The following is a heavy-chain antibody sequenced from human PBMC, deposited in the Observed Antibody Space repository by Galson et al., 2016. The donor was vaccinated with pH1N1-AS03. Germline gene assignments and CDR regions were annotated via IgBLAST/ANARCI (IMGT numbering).Heavy chain of an antibody. D-gene: IGHD2-2*01. CDR3: ARDPRGPCTSATCPTTYYFGMDV. Sequence: ASGYIFTGFYVHWVRQAPGQGLEWMGWINTDSGVTNYAQKFEAWVTMTRDTSVSTAYMELYGLKSDDTAVYYCARDPRGPCTSATCPTTYYFGMDVWGQGTTVTVS. V-gene: IGHV1-2*04. CDR1: GYIFTGFY. CDR2: INTDSGVT. J-gene: IGHJ6*02.